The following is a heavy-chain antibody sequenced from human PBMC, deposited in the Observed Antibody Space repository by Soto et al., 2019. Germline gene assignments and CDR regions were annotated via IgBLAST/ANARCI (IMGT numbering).Heavy chain of an antibody. V-gene: IGHV3-33*01. J-gene: IGHJ4*02. Sequence: QVQLVESGGGVAQPGRSLRLSCAASGFTFSSYAMHWVRQAPGKGLEWVAVIWYDGSNKYYADSVKGRFTISRDNSKNTLYLQMNSLRAEDTAVYYCVRDGIALAGAFSLPAAPFDYWGQGTLVTVSS. CDR2: IWYDGSNK. CDR1: GFTFSSYA. CDR3: VRDGIALAGAFSLPAAPFDY. D-gene: IGHD6-19*01.